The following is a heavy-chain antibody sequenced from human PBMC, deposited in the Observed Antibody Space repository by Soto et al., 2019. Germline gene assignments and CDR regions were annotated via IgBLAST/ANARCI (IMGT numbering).Heavy chain of an antibody. Sequence: EVQVLESGGGLVQPGGSLRLSCEASGFTFSNYAMNWVRQAPGKGLEWVSGISSSGGNTYFADSVKGRFTISRDNSKNTLSLQMNSLRAEDTAVYYCAKGLYYYGSGSYADYWGQGTLVTVSS. CDR2: ISSSGGNT. D-gene: IGHD3-10*01. CDR3: AKGLYYYGSGSYADY. CDR1: GFTFSNYA. J-gene: IGHJ4*02. V-gene: IGHV3-23*01.